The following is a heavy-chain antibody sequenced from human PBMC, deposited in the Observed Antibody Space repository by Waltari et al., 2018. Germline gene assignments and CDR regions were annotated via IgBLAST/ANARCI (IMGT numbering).Heavy chain of an antibody. CDR1: GYSFTSYW. J-gene: IGHJ4*02. CDR2: IDPSDSYT. CDR3: ARHLTIAVAGTKEFDY. Sequence: EVQLVQSGAEVKKPGESLRISCKGSGYSFTSYWNSWVRPMPGKGLEWMGRIDPSDSYTNYSPSFQGHVTISADKSISTAYLQWSSLKASDTAMYYCARHLTIAVAGTKEFDYWGQGTLVTVSS. V-gene: IGHV5-10-1*03. D-gene: IGHD6-19*01.